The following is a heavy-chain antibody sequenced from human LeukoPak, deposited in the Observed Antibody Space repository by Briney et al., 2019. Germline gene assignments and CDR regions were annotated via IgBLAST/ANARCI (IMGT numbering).Heavy chain of an antibody. V-gene: IGHV3-30-3*01. CDR3: ARAQISIISSGQYLDV. CDR1: GVSFSEYP. CDR2: ISNDGTNE. D-gene: IGHD3-9*01. J-gene: IGHJ3*01. Sequence: GKSLRLSCVASGVSFSEYPIHWVRQAPGKGLEWVAVISNDGTNEYYAEFVKGRFTMSRDNSKNTVFLDMHNLRTEDTAVYYCARAQISIISSGQYLDVWGQGTLVTVSS.